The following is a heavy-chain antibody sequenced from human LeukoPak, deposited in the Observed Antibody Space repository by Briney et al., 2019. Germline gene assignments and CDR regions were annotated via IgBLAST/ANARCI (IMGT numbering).Heavy chain of an antibody. CDR3: TRGGLGCCSSTSCYTLDY. CDR1: GFTFGDYA. J-gene: IGHJ4*02. V-gene: IGHV3-49*03. D-gene: IGHD2-2*02. CDR2: IRSKAYGGTT. Sequence: GGSLRLSCTASGFTFGDYAMSWFRQAPGKGLEWVGFIRSKAYGGTTEYAASVKGRFTISRDDSKSIAYLQMNSLKTEDTAVYYCTRGGLGCCSSTSCYTLDYWGQGTLVTVSS.